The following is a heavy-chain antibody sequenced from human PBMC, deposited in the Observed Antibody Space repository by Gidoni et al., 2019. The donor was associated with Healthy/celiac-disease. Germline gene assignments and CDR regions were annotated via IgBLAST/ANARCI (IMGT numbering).Heavy chain of an antibody. D-gene: IGHD6-13*01. J-gene: IGHJ4*02. CDR1: GGSFSGYY. V-gene: IGHV4-34*01. Sequence: QVQLQQWGAGLLKPSETLSLTCAVYGGSFSGYYWSWIRQPPGKGLEWIGEINHSGSTNYNPSLKSRVTISVDTSKNQFSLKLSSVTAADTAVYYCARGNRSWYKKIDYWGQGTLVTVSS. CDR3: ARGNRSWYKKIDY. CDR2: INHSGST.